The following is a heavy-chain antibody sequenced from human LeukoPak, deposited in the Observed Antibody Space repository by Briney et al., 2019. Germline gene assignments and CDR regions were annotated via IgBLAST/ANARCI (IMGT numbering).Heavy chain of an antibody. Sequence: SETLSLTCTVSGGSISSYYWSWIRQPAGKGLEWIGRIYTSGSTNYNPSLKSRVTMSVDTSKNQFSLKLSSVTAADTAVYYCGRDLDIMVGGPILYNWFDPWGQETLVTVSS. V-gene: IGHV4-4*07. CDR2: IYTSGST. D-gene: IGHD3-10*01. J-gene: IGHJ5*02. CDR3: GRDLDIMVGGPILYNWFDP. CDR1: GGSISSYY.